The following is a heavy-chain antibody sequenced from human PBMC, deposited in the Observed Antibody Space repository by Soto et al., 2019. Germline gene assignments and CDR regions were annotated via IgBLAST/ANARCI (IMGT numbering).Heavy chain of an antibody. CDR1: GYTFTGYY. CDR2: INPNSGGT. J-gene: IGHJ6*02. Sequence: AASVKVSCKASGYTFTGYYMHWVRQAPGQGLEWMGWINPNSGGTDYAQKFQGRVTMTRDTSISTAYMELSRLRSDDTAVYYCARPEGYYYGMDVWGQGTTVTVSS. V-gene: IGHV1-2*02. CDR3: ARPEGYYYGMDV.